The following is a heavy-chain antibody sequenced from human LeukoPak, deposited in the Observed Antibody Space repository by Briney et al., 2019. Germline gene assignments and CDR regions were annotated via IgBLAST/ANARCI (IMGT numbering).Heavy chain of an antibody. CDR3: ARVSSTTYSDWFDP. J-gene: IGHJ5*02. D-gene: IGHD2/OR15-2a*01. CDR2: INTKNGGT. CDR1: GYTFIDFY. V-gene: IGHV1-2*02. Sequence: GASVKVSCKASGYTFIDFYMHWVRQAPGQGLEWMGWINTKNGGTNYAQKFQGRVTMTRDTSISTAYMELSRLRSDDTAAYYCARVSSTTYSDWFDPWGRGTLVTVSS.